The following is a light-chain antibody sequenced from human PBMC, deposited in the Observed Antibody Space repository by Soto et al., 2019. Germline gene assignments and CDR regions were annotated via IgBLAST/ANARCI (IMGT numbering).Light chain of an antibody. CDR3: QQSYRVPPT. V-gene: IGKV1-39*01. CDR1: QSISSF. J-gene: IGKJ2*01. CDR2: DAS. Sequence: DIQMTQSRSSLSASVGDRVTITCRASQSISSFLNWYQQKPGNAPNLLIYDASSLQTGVPARFSGSGSGTDFTLTISSLEREDFATYYCQQSYRVPPTFGQGTKLEIK.